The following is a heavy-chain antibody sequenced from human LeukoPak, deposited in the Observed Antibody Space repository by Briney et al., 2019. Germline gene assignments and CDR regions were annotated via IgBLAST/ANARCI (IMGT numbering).Heavy chain of an antibody. V-gene: IGHV4-4*08. Sequence: PSETLSLTCTVSGGSLSNYFWSWLRQPPGKGLEWIGYVNCSGTANYNPSLKSRVTISVNTSKKQLSLMLSSVTAADATAYYWSRDGCLTGCGSNCLGNWFDPWGQGTLVTVSS. CDR1: GGSLSNYF. D-gene: IGHD3-9*01. J-gene: IGHJ5*02. CDR3: SRDGCLTGCGSNCLGNWFDP. CDR2: VNCSGTA.